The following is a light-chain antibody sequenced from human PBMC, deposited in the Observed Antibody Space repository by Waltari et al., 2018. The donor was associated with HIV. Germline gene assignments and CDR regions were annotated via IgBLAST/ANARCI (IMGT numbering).Light chain of an antibody. V-gene: IGKV3-20*01. J-gene: IGKJ4*01. Sequence: DIVLTQSPGPLYLSPGERATLSCGASQRVGSNSLNWYQQHAGQAPSLLIYGASNRATGIPDRFSGSGSGTDFTLTISRREPEEFGVYFCHHYGSPLTFGGGTKVEIK. CDR1: QRVGSNS. CDR3: HHYGSPLT. CDR2: GAS.